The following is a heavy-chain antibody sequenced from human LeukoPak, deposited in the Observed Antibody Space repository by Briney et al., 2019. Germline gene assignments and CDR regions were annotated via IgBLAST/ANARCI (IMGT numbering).Heavy chain of an antibody. CDR3: ARGTPMATNYYFDY. CDR1: GGSFSDYY. CDR2: INHSGST. D-gene: IGHD3-10*01. Sequence: SETLSLTCAVYGGSFSDYYWSWIRQPPGKGLEWIGEINHSGSTNYNPSLKSRVTISVDTSKNQFSLKLSSVTAADTAAYYCARGTPMATNYYFDYWGQGTLVTVSS. V-gene: IGHV4-34*01. J-gene: IGHJ4*02.